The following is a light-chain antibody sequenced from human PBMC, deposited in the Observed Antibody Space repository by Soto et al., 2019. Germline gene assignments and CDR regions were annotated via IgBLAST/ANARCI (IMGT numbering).Light chain of an antibody. J-gene: IGKJ4*01. V-gene: IGKV1-12*01. CDR2: TGS. CDR1: QGISSW. Sequence: DIQMTQSPSSVSASVGDRVSITCRASQGISSWLAWYQQKPGRAPKLLIYTGSSLQSGVPSRFSGTGSGTDCTLTISRLQPGDVATYYCQQASSFPLTFGGGTKGEIK. CDR3: QQASSFPLT.